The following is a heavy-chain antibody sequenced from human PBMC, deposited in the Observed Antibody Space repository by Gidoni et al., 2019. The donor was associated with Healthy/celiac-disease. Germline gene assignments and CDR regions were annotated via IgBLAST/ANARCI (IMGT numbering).Heavy chain of an antibody. CDR2: ISCSGGST. V-gene: IGHV3-23*01. CDR3: AKDHYDSSGFDY. J-gene: IGHJ4*02. D-gene: IGHD3-22*01. CDR1: GLTCSSYA. Sequence: EVQLLESGGGLVQPGGSLRLSCAASGLTCSSYAMSCVRQAPGKGLEWVSAISCSGGSTYYADSVKGRFTISRDNSKNTLYLQMNSLRAEDTAVYYCAKDHYDSSGFDYWGQGTLVTVSS.